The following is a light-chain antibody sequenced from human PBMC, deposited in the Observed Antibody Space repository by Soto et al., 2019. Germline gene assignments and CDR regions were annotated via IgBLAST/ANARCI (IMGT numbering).Light chain of an antibody. CDR1: QSVSSY. V-gene: IGKV3-11*01. CDR2: DAS. CDR3: QQRSNWPLLT. Sequence: EIVLTQSPATLSLSPGERATLSCRASQSVSSYLAWYQQKPGQAPRLLIYDASNRATGIPARFSGSGSGTDLTLTISGLEPEDFAVYYCQQRSNWPLLTFGGGTKVEMK. J-gene: IGKJ4*01.